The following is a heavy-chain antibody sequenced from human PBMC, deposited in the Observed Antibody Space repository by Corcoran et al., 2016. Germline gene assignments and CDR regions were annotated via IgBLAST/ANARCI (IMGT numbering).Heavy chain of an antibody. V-gene: IGHV3-48*04. CDR3: ARLGQMGVWGYDY. J-gene: IGHJ4*02. Sequence: EVQLVESGGGLVQPGGSLRLSCAASGFTFSSYWMSWVRQAPGKGLEWVSYISSSSSTIYYADSVKGRFTISRDNAKNSLYLQMNSLRAEDTAVYYCARLGQMGVWGYDYWGQGTLVTVSS. CDR2: ISSSSSTI. CDR1: GFTFSSYW. D-gene: IGHD3-16*01.